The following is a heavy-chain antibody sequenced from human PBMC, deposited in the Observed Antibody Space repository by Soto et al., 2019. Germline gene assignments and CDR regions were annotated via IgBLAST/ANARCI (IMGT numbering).Heavy chain of an antibody. Sequence: QVQLVQSGAEVKKPGASVKVSCKASGYTFTSYGISWVRQAPGQGLEWMGWISAYNGNTNYAQKLQGRVTITTDTSTSKAYMELRSLRADDTAVYYCARGARPGIAAAVDWFDPWGQGTLVTVSS. D-gene: IGHD6-13*01. CDR3: ARGARPGIAAAVDWFDP. CDR2: ISAYNGNT. J-gene: IGHJ5*02. V-gene: IGHV1-18*01. CDR1: GYTFTSYG.